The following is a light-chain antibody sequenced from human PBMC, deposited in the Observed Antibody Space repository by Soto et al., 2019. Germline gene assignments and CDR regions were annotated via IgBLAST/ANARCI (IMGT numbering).Light chain of an antibody. CDR3: QQYNNWVT. Sequence: EIVMTQSPATLSVSPGERATLSCRASQSVSSNLAWYQQKPGQAPRLLIYGASTRATGIPARFSGSGSGTEFTLTISSLQSEDVAVYYCQQYNNWVTFGQGTKVEIK. CDR2: GAS. V-gene: IGKV3-15*01. J-gene: IGKJ1*01. CDR1: QSVSSN.